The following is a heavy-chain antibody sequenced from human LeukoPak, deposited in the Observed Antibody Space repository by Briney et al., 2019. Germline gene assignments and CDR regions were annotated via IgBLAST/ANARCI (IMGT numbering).Heavy chain of an antibody. Sequence: GASVKVSCKPSGYTFTGYYLHWLRQAPGQGLEWMGLINPNTGAIMFAEKFRGRVTMTRDTSISTGYMELRGLKSDDTAVYYCARDRVGSGWPRPYYFEFWGQGTPVTVSS. CDR1: GYTFTGYY. D-gene: IGHD6-19*01. CDR2: INPNTGAI. CDR3: ARDRVGSGWPRPYYFEF. V-gene: IGHV1-2*02. J-gene: IGHJ4*02.